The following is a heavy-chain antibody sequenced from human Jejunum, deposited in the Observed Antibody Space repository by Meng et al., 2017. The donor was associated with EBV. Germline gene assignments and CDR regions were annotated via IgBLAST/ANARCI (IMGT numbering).Heavy chain of an antibody. CDR2: IYYSGST. J-gene: IGHJ4*02. CDR1: GGSVNSGNVY. Sequence: HLRSSGPGLVKPSETLSLTCTVSGGSVNSGNVYWSWIRQPPGKGLEWIGYIYYSGSTNYIPSLKSRVTISLDTSKNQFSLKLSSVTAADTAVYYCAGLRYSGYDRAFDYWGQGALVTVSS. CDR3: AGLRYSGYDRAFDY. D-gene: IGHD5-12*01. V-gene: IGHV4-61*01.